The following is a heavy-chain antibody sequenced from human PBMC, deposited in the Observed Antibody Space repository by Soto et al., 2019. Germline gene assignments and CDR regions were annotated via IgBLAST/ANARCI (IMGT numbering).Heavy chain of an antibody. CDR1: GFSFSDNL. D-gene: IGHD2-8*02. Sequence: QVQLVQSGAEVRKPGASVNISCRASGFSFSDNLINWVRQAPGQSLEWMGWINPDNGNTRYSQPFQGRVTISRHSSASRAYVEVSDLTSEDTAVYYWARDILSVAPRANDAFDVWCQGPMVTGSS. J-gene: IGHJ3*01. CDR2: INPDNGNT. V-gene: IGHV1-3*01. CDR3: ARDILSVAPRANDAFDV.